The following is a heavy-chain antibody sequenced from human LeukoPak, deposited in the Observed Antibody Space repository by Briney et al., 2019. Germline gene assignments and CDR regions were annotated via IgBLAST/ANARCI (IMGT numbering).Heavy chain of an antibody. CDR3: ARHKVLPAAIAYYYYGMDV. Sequence: GESLKISCKGSGYSFTSYWIGWVRQMPGKGLEWMGIIYPGDSDTRCSPSFQGQVTISADKSISTAYLQWSSLKASDTAMYYCARHKVLPAAIAYYYYGMDVWGQGTTVTVSS. CDR1: GYSFTSYW. J-gene: IGHJ6*02. V-gene: IGHV5-51*01. CDR2: IYPGDSDT. D-gene: IGHD2-2*01.